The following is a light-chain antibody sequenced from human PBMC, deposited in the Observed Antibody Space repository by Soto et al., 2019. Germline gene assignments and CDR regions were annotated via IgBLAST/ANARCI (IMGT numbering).Light chain of an antibody. CDR2: GAS. CDR1: QSVSRSY. Sequence: EIVLTQSPVTLSLSPGERATLSCRASQSVSRSYLAWYQQKPGQAPRRLIYGASSWATGIPDRFSGSGSGTDFTLTISRLEPEDFAVYYCQQYGSLVTFGGGTKVDIK. V-gene: IGKV3-20*01. J-gene: IGKJ4*01. CDR3: QQYGSLVT.